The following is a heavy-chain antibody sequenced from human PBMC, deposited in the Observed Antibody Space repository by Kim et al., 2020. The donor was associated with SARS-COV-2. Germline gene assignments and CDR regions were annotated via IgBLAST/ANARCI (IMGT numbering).Heavy chain of an antibody. J-gene: IGHJ5*02. CDR3: ARDRYGSGSYFDP. D-gene: IGHD3-10*01. V-gene: IGHV4-59*01. Sequence: YNPSHTRLVTISLDTSKNQFSLKLSAVTAADTAVYYCARDRYGSGSYFDPWGQGTLVTVSS.